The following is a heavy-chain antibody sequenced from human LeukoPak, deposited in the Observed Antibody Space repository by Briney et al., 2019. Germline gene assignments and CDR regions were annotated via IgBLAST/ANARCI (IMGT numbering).Heavy chain of an antibody. D-gene: IGHD4-17*01. CDR1: GGSFSGYY. CDR3: ARANYGDTSYYFDY. V-gene: IGHV4-34*01. CDR2: INHSGST. Sequence: SETLSLTCAVYGGSFSGYYWSWIRQPPGKGPEWIGEINHSGSTNYNPSLKSRVTISVDTSKNLFSLKLSSVTAADTAVYYCARANYGDTSYYFDYWGQGTLVTVSS. J-gene: IGHJ4*02.